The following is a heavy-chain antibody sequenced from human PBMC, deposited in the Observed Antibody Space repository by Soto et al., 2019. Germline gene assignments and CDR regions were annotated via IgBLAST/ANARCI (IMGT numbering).Heavy chain of an antibody. CDR3: GRGRSGSYRDAFDI. V-gene: IGHV3-48*03. Sequence: GGSLRLSCVASGFTFSTYEMNWVRQAPGKKLEWVSCISYSGTTIYYADSVKGRFTISRDNAKNSLYLQMNSLRAEDRAVYYCGRGRSGSYRDAFDIWGQGTMVTVSS. D-gene: IGHD1-26*01. CDR2: ISYSGTTI. J-gene: IGHJ3*02. CDR1: GFTFSTYE.